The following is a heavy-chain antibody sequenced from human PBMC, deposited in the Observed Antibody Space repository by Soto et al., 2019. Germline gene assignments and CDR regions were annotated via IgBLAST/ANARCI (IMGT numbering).Heavy chain of an antibody. J-gene: IGHJ3*02. Sequence: ASVKVSCKVSGYTLTELSMHWVRQAPGKGLEWMGGFDPEDGETIYAQKFQGRVPMTEDTSTDTAYMELSSLRSEDTAVYYCAIDRDTTFLRFAFDIWGQGTMVTVSS. CDR1: GYTLTELS. V-gene: IGHV1-24*01. D-gene: IGHD5-18*01. CDR3: AIDRDTTFLRFAFDI. CDR2: FDPEDGET.